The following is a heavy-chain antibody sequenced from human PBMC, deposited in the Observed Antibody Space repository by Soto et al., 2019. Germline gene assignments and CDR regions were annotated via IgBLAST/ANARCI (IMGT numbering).Heavy chain of an antibody. CDR3: ARDKDYAFDI. CDR2: ITGNSAAI. J-gene: IGHJ3*02. Sequence: GGSLRLSCAASGFTFSSYSMNWVRQAPGKGLEWVSYITGNSAAIYYSDSVKGRFTISRDNAKNSLYLQMNSLRAEDTAVYFCARDKDYAFDIWGQGTMVTVSS. V-gene: IGHV3-48*01. CDR1: GFTFSSYS.